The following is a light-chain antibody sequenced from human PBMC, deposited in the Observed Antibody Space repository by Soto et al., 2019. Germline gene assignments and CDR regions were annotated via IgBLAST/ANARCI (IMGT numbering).Light chain of an antibody. V-gene: IGKV3-11*01. CDR1: QSFSNF. CDR3: QQRSNWPT. Sequence: EIVVTPSPATLSWSPGERATLSCRASQSFSNFLAWYQQRPGQAPRLLMYEASHRATGIPARFSGSGSGTDFTLPISSLEPEDFAVYYCQQRSNWPTFGQGTKVDIK. J-gene: IGKJ1*01. CDR2: EAS.